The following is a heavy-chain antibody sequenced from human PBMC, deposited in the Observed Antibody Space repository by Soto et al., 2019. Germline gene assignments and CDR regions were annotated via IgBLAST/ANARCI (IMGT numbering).Heavy chain of an antibody. Sequence: EVQLLESGGGLVQPGGSLRLSCAASGFTFSSYAMSWVRQAPGKGLEWVSAISGSGGSTYYADSVKGRFTISRNNSKNTLYLQMNSRRAEDTALYYCAKDKGYGLDYSGQGTLVTVSS. CDR1: GFTFSSYA. J-gene: IGHJ4*02. V-gene: IGHV3-23*01. CDR2: ISGSGGST. D-gene: IGHD5-18*01. CDR3: AKDKGYGLDY.